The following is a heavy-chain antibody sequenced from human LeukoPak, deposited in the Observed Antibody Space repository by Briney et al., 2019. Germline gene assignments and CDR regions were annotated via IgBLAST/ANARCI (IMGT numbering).Heavy chain of an antibody. V-gene: IGHV4-39*07. J-gene: IGHJ5*02. CDR3: AKLLWFGELSP. CDR1: GGSISSSSYY. Sequence: PSETLSLTCTVSGGSISSSSYYWSWIRQPPGKGLEWIGEINHSGSTNYNPSLKSRVTISVDTSKNQFSLKLSSVTAADTAVYYCAKLLWFGELSPWGQGTLVTVSS. D-gene: IGHD3-10*01. CDR2: INHSGST.